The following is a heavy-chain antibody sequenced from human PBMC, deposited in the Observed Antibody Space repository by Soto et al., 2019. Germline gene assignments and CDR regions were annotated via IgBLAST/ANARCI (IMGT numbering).Heavy chain of an antibody. CDR3: ARDSPPDYDFWSGSLYGMDV. J-gene: IGHJ6*02. D-gene: IGHD3-3*01. Sequence: ASVKVSCKASGGTFSSYAISWVRQAPGQGLEWMGGIIPIFGTANYAQKFQGRVTITADESTSTAYMELSSLRSEDTAVYYCARDSPPDYDFWSGSLYGMDVWGQGTTVTVSS. CDR2: IIPIFGTA. V-gene: IGHV1-69*13. CDR1: GGTFSSYA.